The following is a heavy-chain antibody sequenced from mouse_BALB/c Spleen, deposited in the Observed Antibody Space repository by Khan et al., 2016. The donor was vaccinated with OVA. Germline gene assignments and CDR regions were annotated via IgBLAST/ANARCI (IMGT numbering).Heavy chain of an antibody. J-gene: IGHJ4*01. Sequence: QIQLVQSGPELKKPGETVRISCKASGYTFTTAGMQWVQKMPGKGLKWIGWINTHSGVPKYAEDFKGRFVFSLETSDSTAYLQITNLKNEDTATYFCARGWASFYRNDGGAMDSWGQGTSVTVSS. CDR2: INTHSGVP. CDR3: ARGWASFYRNDGGAMDS. CDR1: GYTFTTAG. V-gene: IGHV9-4*02. D-gene: IGHD2-14*01.